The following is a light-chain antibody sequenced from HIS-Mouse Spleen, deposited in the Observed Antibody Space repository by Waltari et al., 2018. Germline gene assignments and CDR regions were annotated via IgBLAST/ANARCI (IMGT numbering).Light chain of an antibody. Sequence: SYVLTQPPSVSVAPGQTARITCGGNNIGSKSVHWYQQKPGQAPVLVVYDDSDRPSAFPERFSGSNSGNTATLTISRVEAGDEADYYCQVWDSSSDHVVFGGGTKLTVL. CDR3: QVWDSSSDHVV. V-gene: IGLV3-21*02. J-gene: IGLJ2*01. CDR2: DDS. CDR1: NIGSKS.